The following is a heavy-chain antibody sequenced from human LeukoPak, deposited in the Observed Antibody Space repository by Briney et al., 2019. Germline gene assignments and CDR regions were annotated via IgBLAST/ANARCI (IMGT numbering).Heavy chain of an antibody. Sequence: ASVKVSCKASGYTFTGYYMHWVRQAPGQGLEWMGWMNPNSGNTGYAQKFQGRVTMTRNTSISTAYMELSSLRSEDTAVYYCARFLRRDGYNLDYYYGMDVWGQGTTVTVSS. CDR2: MNPNSGNT. D-gene: IGHD5-12*01. CDR1: GYTFTGYY. CDR3: ARFLRRDGYNLDYYYGMDV. J-gene: IGHJ6*02. V-gene: IGHV1-8*02.